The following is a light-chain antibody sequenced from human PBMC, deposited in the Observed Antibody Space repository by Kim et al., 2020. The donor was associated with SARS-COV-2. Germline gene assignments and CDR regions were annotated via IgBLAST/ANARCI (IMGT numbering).Light chain of an antibody. CDR1: QSVLYSSNNKNY. CDR3: QQYYSTPPFT. CDR2: WAS. J-gene: IGKJ3*01. V-gene: IGKV4-1*01. Sequence: TINGKSSQSVLYSSNNKNYLAWYQQKPGQPPKLLIYWASTRESGVPDRFSGSGSGTDFTLTISSLQAEDVAVYYCQQYYSTPPFTFGPGTKVDIK.